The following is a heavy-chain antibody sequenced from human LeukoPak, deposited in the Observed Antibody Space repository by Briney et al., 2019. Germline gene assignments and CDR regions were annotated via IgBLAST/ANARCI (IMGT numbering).Heavy chain of an antibody. Sequence: SETLSLTCTVSGGSISSGGYYWRWIRQHPGKGLEWIGYIYYSGSTYYNPSLKSRVTISVDTSKNQFSLKLSSVTAADTAVYYCARNGERSSGWYDYWGQGTLVTVSS. V-gene: IGHV4-31*03. J-gene: IGHJ4*02. D-gene: IGHD6-19*01. CDR2: IYYSGST. CDR1: GGSISSGGYY. CDR3: ARNGERSSGWYDY.